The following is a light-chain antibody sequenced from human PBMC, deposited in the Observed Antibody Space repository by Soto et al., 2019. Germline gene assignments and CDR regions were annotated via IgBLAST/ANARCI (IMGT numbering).Light chain of an antibody. J-gene: IGKJ2*01. Sequence: EVVMTQSPVTLSVSPGERATLSCRASQSVSSNLAWYQQKPGQAPWLLIYGASTRATGVPARFSGSGYGTEFTLTISSLQSEDFAVYYCQQYYNWPRTFGQGTKLEIK. CDR1: QSVSSN. V-gene: IGKV3-15*01. CDR2: GAS. CDR3: QQYYNWPRT.